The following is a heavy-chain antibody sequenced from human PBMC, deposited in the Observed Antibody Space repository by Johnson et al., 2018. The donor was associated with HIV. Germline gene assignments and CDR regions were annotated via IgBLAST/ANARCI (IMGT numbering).Heavy chain of an antibody. V-gene: IGHV3-30-3*02. J-gene: IGHJ3*02. Sequence: QEQLEESGGGVVQPGRSMKLSCAASGLNFSDFSMHWVRQAPGKGLEWVAVISYDGDNVYYADSVKGRFTISRDNSKNTLYLQTISLGADDTAVYYCAKDRLGARAWYTLDAFETWSQVSMVTVSS. CDR1: GLNFSDFS. D-gene: IGHD6-13*01. CDR2: ISYDGDNV. CDR3: AKDRLGARAWYTLDAFET.